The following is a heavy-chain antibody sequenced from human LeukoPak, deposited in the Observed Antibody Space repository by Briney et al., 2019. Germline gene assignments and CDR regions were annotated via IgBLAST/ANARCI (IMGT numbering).Heavy chain of an antibody. V-gene: IGHV3-23*01. CDR3: APPMGPYSSSWYYGY. CDR2: ISGSGGST. J-gene: IGHJ4*02. Sequence: PGGSLRLSCAASGFTFSSYAMSWFRQAPGKGLEWVSAISGSGGSTYYADSVKGRFTISRDNSKNTLYLQMNSLRAEDTAVYYCAPPMGPYSSSWYYGYWGQGTLVTVSS. D-gene: IGHD6-13*01. CDR1: GFTFSSYA.